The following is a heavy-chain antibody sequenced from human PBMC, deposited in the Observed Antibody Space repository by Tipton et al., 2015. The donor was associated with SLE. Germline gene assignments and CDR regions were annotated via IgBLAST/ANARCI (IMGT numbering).Heavy chain of an antibody. CDR1: GFTFSSSW. CDR2: IKQDGSEK. D-gene: IGHD3-10*01. J-gene: IGHJ5*02. CDR3: ARDMGFNWFDP. V-gene: IGHV3-7*01. Sequence: GSLRLSCAASGFTFSSSWMSWVRQAPGKGLEWVANIKQDGSEKYYVDSVKGRFTISRDNAKNSLYLQMNSLRAEDTAVYYCARDMGFNWFDPWGQGTLVTVSS.